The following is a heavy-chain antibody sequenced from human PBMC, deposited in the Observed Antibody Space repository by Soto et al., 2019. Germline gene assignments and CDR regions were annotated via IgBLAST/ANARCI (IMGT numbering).Heavy chain of an antibody. V-gene: IGHV3-11*06. D-gene: IGHD1-1*01. Sequence: VGSLRLSCGDSGCTFSDYYMSCIRQAPGKGLEWVSYISSSSSYTNYADSVKGRFTISRDNAKNSLYLQMNSLRAEDTAVYYCARDHRGTGKKNWFDPLGQGTLVTRCS. J-gene: IGHJ5*02. CDR1: GCTFSDYY. CDR2: ISSSSSYT. CDR3: ARDHRGTGKKNWFDP.